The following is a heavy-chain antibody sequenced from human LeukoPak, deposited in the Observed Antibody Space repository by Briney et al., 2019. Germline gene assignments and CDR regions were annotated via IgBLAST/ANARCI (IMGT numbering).Heavy chain of an antibody. CDR2: INPNSGGT. CDR3: ARGYGSGANWLDP. J-gene: IGHJ5*02. Sequence: GASVKVSCKASGYTFTGYYMHWVRQAPGQGLEWMGWINPNSGGTNYAQKFQGWVTMTRDTSISTAYMELSRLRSDDTAVYYCARGYGSGANWLDPWGQGTLVTVSS. V-gene: IGHV1-2*04. D-gene: IGHD3-10*01. CDR1: GYTFTGYY.